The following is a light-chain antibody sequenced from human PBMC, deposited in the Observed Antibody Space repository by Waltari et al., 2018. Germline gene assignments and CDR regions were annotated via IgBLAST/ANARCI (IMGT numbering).Light chain of an antibody. CDR1: NIERKT. CDR3: QVWDRTGDHVI. J-gene: IGLJ2*01. CDR2: EEK. V-gene: IGLV3-21*03. Sequence: HVLTQPPSVSVTPGKTARIPCRGKNIERKTLHRYQQKPGQAPPLVVYEEKERPSGIPERFSGSNSGNTATLTISGVAAGDEADYYCQVWDRTGDHVIFGGGTKLTVL.